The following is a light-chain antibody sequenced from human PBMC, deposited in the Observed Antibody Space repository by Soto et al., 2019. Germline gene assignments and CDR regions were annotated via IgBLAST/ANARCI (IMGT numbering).Light chain of an antibody. V-gene: IGKV3-20*01. CDR3: QQYGSSTGWP. Sequence: EIVLTQSPGTLSLSPGERATLSCRASQSVSSSYLAWYQQKPGQAPRLLIYGASSRATGIPDRFSGSGSGTDFTLTISRLEPEDFAVYYCQQYGSSTGWPFGQGPKADIK. J-gene: IGKJ1*01. CDR2: GAS. CDR1: QSVSSSY.